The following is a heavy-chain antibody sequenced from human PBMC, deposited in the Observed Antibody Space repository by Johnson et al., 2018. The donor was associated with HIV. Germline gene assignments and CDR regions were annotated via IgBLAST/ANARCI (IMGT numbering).Heavy chain of an antibody. CDR3: ATAYTYGAFDI. J-gene: IGHJ3*02. Sequence: VESGGGLVQPGRSLRLSCAASGFTFDDYAMHWVRQAPGKGLEWVSLISWDGGSTYYADSVKGRFIISRDNSKSTLYLQMNSLRAEDTAVYYCATAYTYGAFDIWGQGTMVTVSS. D-gene: IGHD5-18*01. V-gene: IGHV3-43D*03. CDR1: GFTFDDYA. CDR2: ISWDGGST.